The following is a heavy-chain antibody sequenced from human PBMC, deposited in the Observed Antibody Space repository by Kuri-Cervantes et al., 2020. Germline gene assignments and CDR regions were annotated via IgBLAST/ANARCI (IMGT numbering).Heavy chain of an antibody. CDR1: RGSFSGYY. CDR2: IDHSGST. CDR3: ARGIRGYSYGYSGARYFDY. D-gene: IGHD5-18*01. Sequence: SETLSLTCAVYRGSFSGYYWTWIRQPPGKGLEWIGEIDHSGSTNYHPSLKRRVTISVDTSKNQFSLKLSSVTAADTAVYYCARGIRGYSYGYSGARYFDYWGQGTLVTVSS. V-gene: IGHV4-34*01. J-gene: IGHJ4*02.